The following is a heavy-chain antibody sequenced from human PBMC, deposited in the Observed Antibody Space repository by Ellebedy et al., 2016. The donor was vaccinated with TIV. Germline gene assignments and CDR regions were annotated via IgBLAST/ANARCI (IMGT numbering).Heavy chain of an antibody. Sequence: GESLKISXVVSGFTFSSYSMNWVRLTPGKGLEWVAGISGSGDDTYYGDFVKGRFTISRDNSKNTLYLQMNTLRAEDTALYYCATRRACSSGVCYGLDYWGQGTLVTVSS. J-gene: IGHJ4*02. D-gene: IGHD2-8*01. CDR3: ATRRACSSGVCYGLDY. V-gene: IGHV3-23*01. CDR2: ISGSGDDT. CDR1: GFTFSSYS.